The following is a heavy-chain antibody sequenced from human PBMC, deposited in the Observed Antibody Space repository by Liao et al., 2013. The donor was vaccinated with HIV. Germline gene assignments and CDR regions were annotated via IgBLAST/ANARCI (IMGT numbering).Heavy chain of an antibody. J-gene: IGHJ5*02. CDR3: ARVDQYYDYWRGYENWFDP. CDR1: GGSFGDYY. V-gene: IGHV4-34*01. D-gene: IGHD3-3*01. Sequence: QVQLQQWGAGLLKPSETLSLTCAVYGGSFGDYYWSWIRQAPGEGLEWIGEINKNGDTNHNPSLESRVTFSVDTSKNQFSLKLSSVTAADTAVYYCARVDQYYDYWRGYENWFDPWGQGTLVTVSS. CDR2: INKNGDT.